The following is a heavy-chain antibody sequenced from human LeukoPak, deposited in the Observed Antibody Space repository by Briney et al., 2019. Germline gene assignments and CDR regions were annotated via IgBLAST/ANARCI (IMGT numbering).Heavy chain of an antibody. V-gene: IGHV4-59*01. J-gene: IGHJ4*02. CDR3: ASRSSIWSGYQDTLYYFDS. CDR2: IYYSGST. D-gene: IGHD3-3*01. CDR1: GGFISSYY. Sequence: SETLSLTCTVSGGFISSYYWSWIRQPPGKRLEWIGHIYYSGSTNYNPSLKSRVTISVDTSKNQFSLKLSSVTAADTAVYYCASRSSIWSGYQDTLYYFDSWGQGTLVTVSS.